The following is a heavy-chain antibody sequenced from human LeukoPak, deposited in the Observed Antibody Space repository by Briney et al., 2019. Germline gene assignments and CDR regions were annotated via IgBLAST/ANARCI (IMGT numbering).Heavy chain of an antibody. D-gene: IGHD2-2*01. V-gene: IGHV1-46*01. CDR1: GYTFTSYY. CDR3: ARDHCSSTSCRNWFDP. J-gene: IGHJ5*02. Sequence: ASVKVSCKASGYTFTSYYMHWVRQAPGQGLEWMGIINPSGGSTSYAQKFQGRVTMTRDMSTSTVYMELSSLRSEDTAVYYCARDHCSSTSCRNWFDPWGQGTLVTVSS. CDR2: INPSGGST.